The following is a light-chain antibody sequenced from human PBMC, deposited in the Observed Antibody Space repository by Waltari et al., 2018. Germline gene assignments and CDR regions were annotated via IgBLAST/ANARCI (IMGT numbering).Light chain of an antibody. CDR1: QSVSSN. CDR2: GAS. V-gene: IGKV3-15*01. CDR3: QQYNNWPLT. J-gene: IGKJ4*01. Sequence: SCGASQSVSSNLAWYQQKPCRAPRLLLYGASTRATGIPARFSGSGSGTEFTLTISSLQSEDFAVYYCQQYNNWPLTFGGGTKVEIK.